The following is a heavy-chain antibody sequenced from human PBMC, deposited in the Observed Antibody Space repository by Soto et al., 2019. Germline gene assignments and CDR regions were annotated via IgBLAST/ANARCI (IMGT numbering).Heavy chain of an antibody. CDR1: GFTFGDYA. D-gene: IGHD6-6*01. CDR2: IRSKAYGGTT. V-gene: IGHV3-49*03. Sequence: PGGSLRLSCTASGFTFGDYAMSWFRQAPGKGLEWVGFIRSKAYGGTTEYAASVKGRFTISRDDSKSIAYLQMNSLKTEDTAVYYCTRWIYSSSFGFDYWGQGTLVTVSS. CDR3: TRWIYSSSFGFDY. J-gene: IGHJ4*02.